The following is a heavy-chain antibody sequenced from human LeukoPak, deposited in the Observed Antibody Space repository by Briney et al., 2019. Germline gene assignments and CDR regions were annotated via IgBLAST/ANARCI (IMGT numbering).Heavy chain of an antibody. Sequence: GGSLRLSCAASGFTFSSYAMSWVRQAPGEGLEWVSAISGSGGSTYYADSVKGRFAISRDSSKNTLYLQMNSLRAEDTAVYYCAKWWELLVDWGQGTLVTVSS. CDR1: GFTFSSYA. CDR2: ISGSGGST. V-gene: IGHV3-23*01. CDR3: AKWWELLVD. D-gene: IGHD1-26*01. J-gene: IGHJ4*02.